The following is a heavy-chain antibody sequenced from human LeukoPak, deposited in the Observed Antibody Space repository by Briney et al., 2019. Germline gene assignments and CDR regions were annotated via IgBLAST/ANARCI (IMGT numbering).Heavy chain of an antibody. J-gene: IGHJ4*02. V-gene: IGHV3-7*01. CDR2: IKHDGSEK. Sequence: GGSLRLSCVVSGFTFSSYWMSWVRQAPGKGLEWVANIKHDGSEKYYMDSVQGRFNISRDNAKNSVYLQVSSLRAEDTAVYYCARAQAAAIDYWGQGTLVTVSS. D-gene: IGHD6-13*01. CDR3: ARAQAAAIDY. CDR1: GFTFSSYW.